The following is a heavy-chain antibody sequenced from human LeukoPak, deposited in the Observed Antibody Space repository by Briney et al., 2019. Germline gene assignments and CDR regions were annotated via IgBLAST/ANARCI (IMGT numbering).Heavy chain of an antibody. V-gene: IGHV4-39*07. CDR3: ARGGGWYGHYYYYYMDV. CDR1: GGSISSSSYY. D-gene: IGHD6-19*01. J-gene: IGHJ6*03. CDR2: IYYSGST. Sequence: SETLSLTCTVSGGSISSSSYYWGWIRQPPGKGLEWIGSIYYSGSTYYNPSLKSRVTISVDTSKNQFSLKLSSVTAADTAVYYCARGGGWYGHYYYYYMDVWGKGTTVTVSS.